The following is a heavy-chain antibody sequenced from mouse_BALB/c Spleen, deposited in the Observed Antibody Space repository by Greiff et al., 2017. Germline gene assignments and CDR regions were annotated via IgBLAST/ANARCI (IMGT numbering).Heavy chain of an antibody. CDR2: INPSTGYT. Sequence: QVQLQQSGAELAKPGASVKMSCKASGYTFTSYWMHWVKQRPGQGLEWIGYINPSTGYTEYNQKFKDKATLTADKSSSTAYMQLSSLTSEDSAVYYCARWLGNWYFDVWGAGTTVTVSS. J-gene: IGHJ1*01. CDR3: ARWLGNWYFDV. CDR1: GYTFTSYW. D-gene: IGHD2-14*01. V-gene: IGHV1-7*01.